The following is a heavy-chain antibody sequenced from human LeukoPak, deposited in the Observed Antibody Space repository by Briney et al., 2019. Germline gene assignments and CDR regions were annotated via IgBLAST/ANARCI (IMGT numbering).Heavy chain of an antibody. CDR1: GGTFSSYA. J-gene: IGHJ5*02. V-gene: IGHV1-69*13. CDR3: ARVQYYYGSGSYSNPSFDP. Sequence: ASVKVPCKASGGTFSSYAISWVRQAPGQGLEWMGGIIPIFGTANYAQKFQGRVTITADESTSTAYMELSSLRSEDTAVYYCARVQYYYGSGSYSNPSFDPWGQGTLVTVSS. CDR2: IIPIFGTA. D-gene: IGHD3-10*01.